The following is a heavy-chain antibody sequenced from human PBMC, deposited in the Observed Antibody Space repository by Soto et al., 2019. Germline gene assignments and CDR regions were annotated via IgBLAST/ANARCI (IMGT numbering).Heavy chain of an antibody. CDR1: GFTFSSYS. D-gene: IGHD3-3*01. J-gene: IGHJ6*03. V-gene: IGHV3-48*01. CDR2: ISSSSSTI. Sequence: PGGSLRLSCAASGFTFSSYSMNWVRQAPGKGLEWVSYISSSSSTIYYADSVKDRFTISRDNAKNSLYLQMNSLRAEDTAVYYCARGPRVVILIDYYYYMDVWGKGTTVTVSS. CDR3: ARGPRVVILIDYYYYMDV.